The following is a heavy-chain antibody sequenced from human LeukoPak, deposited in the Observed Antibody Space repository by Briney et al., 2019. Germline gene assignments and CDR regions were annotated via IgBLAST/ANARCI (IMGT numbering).Heavy chain of an antibody. J-gene: IGHJ5*02. V-gene: IGHV5-10-1*01. CDR3: ARSFQGYCSGGSCYPPFDP. D-gene: IGHD2-15*01. CDR1: GYSFTSYW. Sequence: PGESLKISCKGSGYSFTSYWIGWVRQMPGKGLEWMGRIDPSDSYTNYSPSFQGHVTISADKSISTAYLQWSSLKASDTAMYYCARSFQGYCSGGSCYPPFDPWGQGTLVTVSS. CDR2: IDPSDSYT.